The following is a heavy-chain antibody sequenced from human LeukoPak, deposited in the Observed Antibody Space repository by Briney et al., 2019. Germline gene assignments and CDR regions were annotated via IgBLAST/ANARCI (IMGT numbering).Heavy chain of an antibody. J-gene: IGHJ4*02. D-gene: IGHD3-10*01. CDR1: GFSFSTYW. V-gene: IGHV3-7*01. CDR3: ARILVYGSGAEAFDY. Sequence: PGGSLRLSCAASGFSFSTYWMSWVRQAPGKGLEWVAAIKCGASETHYVDSVKGRFTISRDNGKNSLSLQMNSLRAEDTAVYYCARILVYGSGAEAFDYWGQGTLVTVSS. CDR2: IKCGASET.